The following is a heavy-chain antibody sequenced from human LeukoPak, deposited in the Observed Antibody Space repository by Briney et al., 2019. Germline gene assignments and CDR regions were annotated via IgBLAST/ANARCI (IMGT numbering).Heavy chain of an antibody. CDR1: GGSFSGYY. V-gene: IGHV4-34*01. Sequence: SETLSLTCAVYGGSFSGYYWSWIRQPPGKGLEWIGEINHSGSTNYNPSFKSRVTISVDTSKNQFSLKLSSVTAADTAVYYCARGRRFDYWGQGTLVTVSS. CDR2: INHSGST. CDR3: ARGRRFDY. J-gene: IGHJ4*02.